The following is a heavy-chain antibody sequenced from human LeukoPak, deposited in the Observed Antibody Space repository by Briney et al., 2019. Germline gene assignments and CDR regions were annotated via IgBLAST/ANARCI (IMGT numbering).Heavy chain of an antibody. CDR3: ARYDCAYYHRGIDY. J-gene: IGHJ4*02. Sequence: APVKLSCTASGYTFTGNYMNWVRQAPGQGPEWMGWINPNTVVTNDAQKFQGRVTMTRDTIISTAYMELSRLRSDSTAVYYTARYDCAYYHRGIDYWGERTLVTVSS. D-gene: IGHD3-10*02. CDR2: INPNTVVT. V-gene: IGHV1-2*02. CDR1: GYTFTGNY.